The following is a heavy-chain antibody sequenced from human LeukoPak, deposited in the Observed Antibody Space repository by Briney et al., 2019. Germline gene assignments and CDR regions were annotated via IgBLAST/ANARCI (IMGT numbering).Heavy chain of an antibody. CDR1: GFTVSSNY. Sequence: GGSLRLSCAASGFTVSSNYMSWVRQAPGKGLEWVSVIYFDGNTYYADSVEGRFTISRDNSKNTLYLQRNSLRAEDTAVYYCARLRSSSPVQVHWGQGTLVTVSS. J-gene: IGHJ4*02. D-gene: IGHD6-6*01. V-gene: IGHV3-66*01. CDR2: IYFDGNT. CDR3: ARLRSSSPVQVH.